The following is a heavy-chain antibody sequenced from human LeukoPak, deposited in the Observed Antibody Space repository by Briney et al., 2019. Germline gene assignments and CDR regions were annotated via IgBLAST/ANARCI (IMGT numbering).Heavy chain of an antibody. CDR2: IYTNGST. V-gene: IGHV4-4*07. J-gene: IGHJ4*02. Sequence: SETLSLTCTVSGGSMSYYYWSWIRQPAGKGLEWIGRIYTNGSTNYNPSLKSGVTMSVDTSKNQFSLTVSSVTAADTAVYYCARGGSRVFDYWGQGTLVTVSS. CDR3: ARGGSRVFDY. D-gene: IGHD3-10*01. CDR1: GGSMSYYY.